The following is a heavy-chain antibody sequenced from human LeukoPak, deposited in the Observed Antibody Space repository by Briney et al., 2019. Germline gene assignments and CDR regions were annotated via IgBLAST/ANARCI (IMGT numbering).Heavy chain of an antibody. V-gene: IGHV3-7*03. D-gene: IGHD3-22*01. Sequence: GGSLRLSCAASGFTFSSYWMSWVRQAPWKGLEWVANIKQDGSEKYYVDSVKGRFTISRDNAKNSLYLQMNSLRAEDTAVYYCARGGYYDSSGYSNYWGQGTLVTVSS. CDR2: IKQDGSEK. J-gene: IGHJ4*02. CDR1: GFTFSSYW. CDR3: ARGGYYDSSGYSNY.